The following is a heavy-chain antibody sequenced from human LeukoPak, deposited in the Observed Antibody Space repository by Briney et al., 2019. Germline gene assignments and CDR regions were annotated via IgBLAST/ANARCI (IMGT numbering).Heavy chain of an antibody. CDR2: INWNGGST. J-gene: IGHJ4*02. D-gene: IGHD6-19*01. V-gene: IGHV3-20*04. Sequence: GGSLRLSCAASGFTFDDYGMIWVRQAPGKGLEWVSGINWNGGSTGYADSVKGRFTISRDNSKNSLYLQMNSLIAEDTALYYCAREQWLAQKDYWGQGTLVTVSS. CDR3: AREQWLAQKDY. CDR1: GFTFDDYG.